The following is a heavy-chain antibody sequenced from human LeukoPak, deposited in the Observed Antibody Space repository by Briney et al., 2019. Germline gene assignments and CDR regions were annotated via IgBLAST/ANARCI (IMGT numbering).Heavy chain of an antibody. Sequence: SQTLSLTCTVSGGSISSGDYYWSWIRQPAGKGLEWIGRIYTSGSTNYNPSLKSRVTMSVDTSKNQFSLKLSSVTAADTAVYYCARDGVYYYYMDVWGKGTTVTVSS. V-gene: IGHV4-61*02. CDR1: GGSISSGDYY. CDR3: ARDGVYYYYMDV. CDR2: IYTSGST. J-gene: IGHJ6*03. D-gene: IGHD3-16*01.